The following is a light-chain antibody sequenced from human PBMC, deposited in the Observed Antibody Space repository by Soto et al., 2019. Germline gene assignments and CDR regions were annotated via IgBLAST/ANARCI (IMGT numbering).Light chain of an antibody. J-gene: IGKJ1*01. CDR1: QSITSW. CDR2: KAS. CDR3: QQYNSFPWT. Sequence: DIQMTQSPSTLSASVGDRVTITCRASQSITSWLAWYQQKPGKAPNLLIYKASNLESGVTSRFSGSGSGTELTLTLSSLQPDDFATYYCQQYNSFPWTFGQGTKVEIK. V-gene: IGKV1-5*03.